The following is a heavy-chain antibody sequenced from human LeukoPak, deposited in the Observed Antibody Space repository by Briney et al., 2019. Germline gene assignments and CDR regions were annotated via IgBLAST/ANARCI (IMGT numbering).Heavy chain of an antibody. V-gene: IGHV3-9*01. CDR3: AKEGGAIAAATFFDY. CDR2: ISWHSGSI. Sequence: GRSLGLFCAASGFTFEDYAMHCVREAPGKGLEWVLGISWHSGSIGYADSVKGRFTISRHNAQHSMYLQMNSLRAEETALYYCAKEGGAIAAATFFDYWGQGTLGTVSS. J-gene: IGHJ4*02. CDR1: GFTFEDYA. D-gene: IGHD6-13*01.